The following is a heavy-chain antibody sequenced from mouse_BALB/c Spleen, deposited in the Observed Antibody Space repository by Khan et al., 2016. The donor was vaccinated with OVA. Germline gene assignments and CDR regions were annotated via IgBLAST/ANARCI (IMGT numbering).Heavy chain of an antibody. J-gene: IGHJ4*01. CDR2: LWVSGSK. V-gene: IGHV2-6-5*01. CDR3: TRDPPYYSMDY. CDR1: GFSLTDYA. Sequence: QVQLKQSGPGLVAPSQSLSITCTVSGFSLTDYAVSWIRQPPGKGLEWLAVLWVSGSKYYNSVLKPLLCISKDNSQSQVFLKLNSLQPDDTAMYFRTRDPPYYSMDYWGQGTSVTVSS.